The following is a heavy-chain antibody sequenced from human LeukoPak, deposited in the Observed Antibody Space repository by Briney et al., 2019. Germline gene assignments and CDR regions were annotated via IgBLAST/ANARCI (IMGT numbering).Heavy chain of an antibody. J-gene: IGHJ4*02. D-gene: IGHD3-22*01. CDR1: GYSFTDYW. CDR2: IYPGDSDT. V-gene: IGHV5-51*01. Sequence: GESLKISCQGSGYSFTDYWIGWVRQMPGKGLEWMGIIYPGDSDTIYSPSFQGQVTISADKSISTAYLQWSSLKASDTAMYYCARRHYYYDRSGFYYYFDTWGQGTQVTVTS. CDR3: ARRHYYYDRSGFYYYFDT.